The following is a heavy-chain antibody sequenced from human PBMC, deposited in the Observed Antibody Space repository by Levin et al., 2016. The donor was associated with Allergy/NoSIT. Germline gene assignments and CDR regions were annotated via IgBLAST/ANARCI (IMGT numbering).Heavy chain of an antibody. CDR1: GYTFTDYF. CDR3: ARSNYQVLYEPGVRYGLDV. CDR2: INPKTGGT. D-gene: IGHD2-2*02. J-gene: IGHJ6*02. V-gene: IGHV1-2*02. Sequence: ASVKVSCKASGYTFTDYFMHWVRQAPGQGLEWMGWINPKTGGTNYARKFQGRVTMTRDTSMITAYMELRSLRSDDTAVYYCARSNYQVLYEPGVRYGLDVWGQGTTVTVSS.